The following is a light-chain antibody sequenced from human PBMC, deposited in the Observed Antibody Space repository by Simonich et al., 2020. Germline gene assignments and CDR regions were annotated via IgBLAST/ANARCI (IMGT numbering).Light chain of an antibody. CDR1: SSDVGGYNY. Sequence: QSALTQPASVSGSPGQSITLSCTGTSSDVGGYNYVSRYQQPPGKAPKILIYDVSERPSGVSNRFSGSKSGNTASLTISGLQAEDEADYYCSSYTSSSTWVFGGGTKLTVL. V-gene: IGLV2-14*01. J-gene: IGLJ3*02. CDR2: DVS. CDR3: SSYTSSSTWV.